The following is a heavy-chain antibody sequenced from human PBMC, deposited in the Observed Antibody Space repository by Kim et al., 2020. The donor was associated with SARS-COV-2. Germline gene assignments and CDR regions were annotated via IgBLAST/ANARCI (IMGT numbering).Heavy chain of an antibody. Sequence: SETLSLTCAVYGGSFSGYYWSWIRQPPGKGLEWIGEINHSGSTNYNPSLKSRVTISVDTSKNQFSLKLSSVTAADTAVYYCARGAVERFLEWILYGMDVWGQGTTVTVSS. CDR3: ARGAVERFLEWILYGMDV. CDR2: INHSGST. CDR1: GGSFSGYY. D-gene: IGHD3-3*01. V-gene: IGHV4-34*01. J-gene: IGHJ6*02.